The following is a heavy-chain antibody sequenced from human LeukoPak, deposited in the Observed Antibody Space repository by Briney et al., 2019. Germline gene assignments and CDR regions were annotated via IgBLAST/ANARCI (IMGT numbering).Heavy chain of an antibody. CDR3: ARDQYSGSLDY. Sequence: SETLSLTCSVSGGSISSLYWSWIRQPPGKGLEWIGRFYSTGSTNYNPSLKSRVTMSVDTSKNQFSLKLSSVTAADTAVYYCARDQYSGSLDYWGQGTLVTVSS. CDR1: GGSISSLY. V-gene: IGHV4-4*07. J-gene: IGHJ4*02. D-gene: IGHD1-26*01. CDR2: FYSTGST.